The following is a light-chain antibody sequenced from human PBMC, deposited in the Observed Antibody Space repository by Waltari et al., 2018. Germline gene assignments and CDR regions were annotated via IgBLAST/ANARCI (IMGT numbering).Light chain of an antibody. CDR2: NTD. J-gene: IGLJ3*02. CDR1: DSNIGAGYD. Sequence: QSALTQPASVSGSPGQAITISCTVSDSNIGAGYDVHWYHQLPGTAPHLRMHNTDNRPSGDPDRISGSKSGTSVSLAITGLQAEDEADYYCQSYDNTLSGWVFGGGTKLTVL. CDR3: QSYDNTLSGWV. V-gene: IGLV1-40*01.